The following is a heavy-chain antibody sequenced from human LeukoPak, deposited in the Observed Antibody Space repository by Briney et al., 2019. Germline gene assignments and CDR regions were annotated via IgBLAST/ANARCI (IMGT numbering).Heavy chain of an antibody. CDR3: ARDRDWYSFDS. CDR1: GFTFSSYS. D-gene: IGHD6-19*01. Sequence: GGSLRLSCVASGFTFSSYSMNWVRQAPGKGLEWVANIKQDGSEKYYVDSVKGRFTISRDNAKNSLYLQMNSLRAEDTAVYYCARDRDWYSFDSWGQGTLVTVSS. CDR2: IKQDGSEK. V-gene: IGHV3-7*03. J-gene: IGHJ4*02.